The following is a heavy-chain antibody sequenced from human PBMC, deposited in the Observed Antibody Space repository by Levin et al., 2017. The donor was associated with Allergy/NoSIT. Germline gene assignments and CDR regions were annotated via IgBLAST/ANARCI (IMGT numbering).Heavy chain of an antibody. D-gene: IGHD6-6*01. J-gene: IGHJ4*02. CDR2: VHHSGTS. CDR3: ARTLYSSSSGHLDY. CDR1: GGSISSSNW. V-gene: IGHV4-4*02. Sequence: TSSETLSLTCGVSGGSISSSNWWSWVRQPPGKGLEWIGEVHHSGTSNYNPSLKSRVTISVDKSKNHFSLNLNSVTAADTAVYFCARTLYSSSSGHLDYWGQGMLVTVSP.